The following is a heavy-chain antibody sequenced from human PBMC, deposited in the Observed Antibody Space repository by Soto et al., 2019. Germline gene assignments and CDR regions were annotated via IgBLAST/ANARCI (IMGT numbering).Heavy chain of an antibody. D-gene: IGHD3-10*01. CDR1: GFTFSSYW. V-gene: IGHV3-7*03. CDR2: IKQDGSEK. CDR3: AREMGGSGSYSYYYYYYGMDV. Sequence: GGSLRLSCAASGFTFSSYWMSWVRQAPGKGLEWVANIKQDGSEKYYVDSVKGRFTISRDNAKNSLYLQMNSLRAEDTAVYYCAREMGGSGSYSYYYYYYGMDVWGQGTTVTVSS. J-gene: IGHJ6*02.